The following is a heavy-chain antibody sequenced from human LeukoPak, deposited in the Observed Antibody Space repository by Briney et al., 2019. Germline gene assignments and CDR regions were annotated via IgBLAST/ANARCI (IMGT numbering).Heavy chain of an antibody. CDR2: MNPNSGNT. D-gene: IGHD5-18*01. CDR1: GYTFTSYD. V-gene: IGHV1-8*01. Sequence: ASVKVSCKASGYTFTSYDINWVRQATGQGLEGMGWMNPNSGNTGYAQKFQGRVTMTRNTSISTAYMELSSLRSEDTAVYYCAREQRPFYYYGMDVWGQGTTVTVSS. J-gene: IGHJ6*02. CDR3: AREQRPFYYYGMDV.